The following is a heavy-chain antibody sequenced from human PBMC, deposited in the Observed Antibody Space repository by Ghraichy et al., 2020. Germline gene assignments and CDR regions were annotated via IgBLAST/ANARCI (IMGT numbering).Heavy chain of an antibody. J-gene: IGHJ6*02. Sequence: GGSLRLSCAASGFSFSSSGMHWVRQAPGKGLEWVASISPDGHHIYYVDSVKGRFTLSRDNSKSTLYLQMNSPRAEDTAVFYCATGRGIITPRAIRDDYYNYYGMDVWGQGTTVTVSS. V-gene: IGHV3-30*03. CDR3: ATGRGIITPRAIRDDYYNYYGMDV. CDR1: GFSFSSSG. CDR2: ISPDGHHI. D-gene: IGHD3-9*01.